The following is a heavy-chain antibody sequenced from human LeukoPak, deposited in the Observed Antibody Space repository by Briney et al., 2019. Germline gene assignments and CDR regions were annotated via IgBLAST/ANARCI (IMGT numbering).Heavy chain of an antibody. CDR1: GFTFRTYA. Sequence: PGGSLRLSCAASGFTFRTYAMSWVRQALGKGLDWVSVISGRGDSTYYADSVKGRFTISRDNSRNTLYLQMKTLSAEDTAVYYCAKDRGVTVDYYYYYMDVWGKGTPVTVSS. V-gene: IGHV3-23*01. J-gene: IGHJ6*03. CDR2: ISGRGDST. D-gene: IGHD2-21*02. CDR3: AKDRGVTVDYYYYYMDV.